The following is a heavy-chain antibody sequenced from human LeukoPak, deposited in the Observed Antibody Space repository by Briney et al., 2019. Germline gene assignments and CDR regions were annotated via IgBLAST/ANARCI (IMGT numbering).Heavy chain of an antibody. J-gene: IGHJ4*02. CDR1: GGTFSSYA. V-gene: IGHV1-69*06. D-gene: IGHD6-19*01. CDR2: IIPIFGTA. Sequence: ASVKVSCKASGGTFSSYAISWVRQAPGQGLEWMGGIIPIFGTANYAQKFQGRVTITADKSTSTAYMELGSLRSEDTAVYYCAREGYSSGWYNYFDYWGQGTLVTVSS. CDR3: AREGYSSGWYNYFDY.